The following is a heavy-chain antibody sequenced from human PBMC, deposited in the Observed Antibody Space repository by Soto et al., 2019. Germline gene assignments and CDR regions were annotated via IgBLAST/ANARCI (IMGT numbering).Heavy chain of an antibody. CDR2: ISGSGGST. CDR3: TTIIGQSAAGGS. CDR1: GFTFSSYA. Sequence: GGSLRLSCAASGFTFSSYAMSWVRQAPGKGLEWVSAISGSGGSTYYADSVKGRFTISRDDSKNTLYLQMDSLKIEDTAIYYCTTIIGQSAAGGSWGHGTLVTVSS. J-gene: IGHJ5*01. V-gene: IGHV3-23*01. D-gene: IGHD6-13*01.